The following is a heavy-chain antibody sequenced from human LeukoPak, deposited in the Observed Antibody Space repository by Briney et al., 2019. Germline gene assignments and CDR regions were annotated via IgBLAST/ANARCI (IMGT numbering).Heavy chain of an antibody. CDR1: GYSISSGYY. Sequence: SGTLSLTCTVSGYSISSGYYWGWIRQPPGKGLEWIGSIYHSGGTYYNPSLKSRVTISVDTSKNQFSLKLSSVTAADTAVYYCARVRGTTYYMDVWGKGTTVTVSS. J-gene: IGHJ6*03. V-gene: IGHV4-38-2*02. D-gene: IGHD1-1*01. CDR2: IYHSGGT. CDR3: ARVRGTTYYMDV.